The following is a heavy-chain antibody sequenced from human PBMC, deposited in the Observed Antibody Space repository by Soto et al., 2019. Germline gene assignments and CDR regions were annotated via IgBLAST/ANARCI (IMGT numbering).Heavy chain of an antibody. J-gene: IGHJ5*02. V-gene: IGHV4-4*02. CDR1: GGSISSSHW. Sequence: QVQLQESGPGLVKPSGTLSLSCTVSGGSISSSHWWSWVRQPPGKGLEWIGEIYHSGSTNYNPPLQRRVPVSVDKSKNQFSLQLNSVTAADTAVYYCARYSGYEGRFEPWGQGTLVTVSS. D-gene: IGHD5-12*01. CDR3: ARYSGYEGRFEP. CDR2: IYHSGST.